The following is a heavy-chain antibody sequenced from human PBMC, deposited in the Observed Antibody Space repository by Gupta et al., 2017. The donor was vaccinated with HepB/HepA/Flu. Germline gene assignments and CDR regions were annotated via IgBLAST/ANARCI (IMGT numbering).Heavy chain of an antibody. Sequence: EVQLVESGGGLVQPGGSLRLSCAASGFTFSSYWMSWVRQAPGKGREWVANIKPDGSEKYFVDSVKGRFTISRDNAKNSLYLQMSSLRAEDTAVYYCARDQMGSGSYGWFDPWGQGTLVTVSS. CDR3: ARDQMGSGSYGWFDP. J-gene: IGHJ5*02. CDR2: IKPDGSEK. V-gene: IGHV3-7*01. CDR1: GFTFSSYW. D-gene: IGHD1-26*01.